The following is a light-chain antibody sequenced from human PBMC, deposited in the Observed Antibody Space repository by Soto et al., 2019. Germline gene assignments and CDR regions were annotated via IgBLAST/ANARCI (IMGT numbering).Light chain of an antibody. CDR2: AAS. V-gene: IGKV1-39*01. CDR3: QQSYSTPRI. Sequence: DIQMTQYPSSLSASVGDRVTITCRASQSISSYLNWYQQKPGKAPKLLIYAASSLQSGVPSRFSGSGSGTDFTLTISSLQPEDFATYYCQQSYSTPRIFGGGTKVEIK. CDR1: QSISSY. J-gene: IGKJ4*01.